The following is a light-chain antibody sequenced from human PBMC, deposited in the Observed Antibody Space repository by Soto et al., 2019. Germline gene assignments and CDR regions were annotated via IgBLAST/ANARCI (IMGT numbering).Light chain of an antibody. CDR3: QPGYDRPRT. CDR2: TAS. J-gene: IGKJ2*01. V-gene: IGKV1-39*01. Sequence: DIQVTQSPSSLSASIGDRVTISCRSRQPIGDSLHWYQQKSGSPPKLLIYTASTLHTGVPFRFAVSGSGSGFTLTITDLQPEDSAPSYCQPGYDRPRTFGQGTKLEI. CDR1: QPIGDS.